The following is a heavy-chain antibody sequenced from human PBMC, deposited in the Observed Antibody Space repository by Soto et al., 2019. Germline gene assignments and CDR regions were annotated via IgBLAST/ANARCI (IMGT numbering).Heavy chain of an antibody. CDR1: GYSFTSYS. V-gene: IGHV5-51*01. CDR3: AGLHSSSSGGSAFDI. J-gene: IGHJ3*02. Sequence: GESLKISCKGSGYSFTSYSIGWVRQMPGKGLEWMGIIYPGDSDTRYSPSFQGQVTISAGKSISTAYLQWSSLKASDTAMYYCAGLHSSSSGGSAFDIWGQGTMVTVSS. D-gene: IGHD6-6*01. CDR2: IYPGDSDT.